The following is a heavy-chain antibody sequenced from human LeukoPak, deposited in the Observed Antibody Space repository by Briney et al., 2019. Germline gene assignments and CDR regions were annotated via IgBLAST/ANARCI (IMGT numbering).Heavy chain of an antibody. V-gene: IGHV4-34*01. CDR3: ARMGPFGPAAISHYFDY. Sequence: PSETLSLTCAVYGGSFSGYYWSWIRQPPAKGLEWIGEINHSGSTNYNPSLKSRVTMSVDTSKNQFSLKLSSVTAADTAVYYCARMGPFGPAAISHYFDYWGQGTLVTVSS. J-gene: IGHJ4*02. CDR2: INHSGST. CDR1: GGSFSGYY. D-gene: IGHD2-2*02.